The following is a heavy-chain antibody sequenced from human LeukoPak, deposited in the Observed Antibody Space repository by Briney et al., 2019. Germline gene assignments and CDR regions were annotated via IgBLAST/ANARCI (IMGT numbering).Heavy chain of an antibody. D-gene: IGHD5-12*01. Sequence: ASVTVSFTASRYTFTSYSISSVGQAPGQGLVWMGWSSAYNGNTNYAQKLQGRVTMTTDTSTSTAYMELRSLRSDDRAVYYCASHSARIWGQGTLVTVSS. CDR2: SSAYNGNT. CDR1: RYTFTSYS. CDR3: ASHSARI. J-gene: IGHJ4*02. V-gene: IGHV1-18*01.